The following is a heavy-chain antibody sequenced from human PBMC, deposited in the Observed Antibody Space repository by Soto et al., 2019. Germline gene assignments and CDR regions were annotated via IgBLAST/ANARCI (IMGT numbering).Heavy chain of an antibody. D-gene: IGHD3-22*01. V-gene: IGHV4-30-2*01. Sequence: SETLSLTCAVSGGSIGSGGYSWSWIRQPPGKGLEWIGYIYHSGTTHYNPSLKSRATMSIDRSKNQFSLKLSSVTAADTAVYYCARVVSDHDSSGYYPDAFDIWGQGTMVTVSS. J-gene: IGHJ3*02. CDR1: GGSIGSGGYS. CDR2: IYHSGTT. CDR3: ARVVSDHDSSGYYPDAFDI.